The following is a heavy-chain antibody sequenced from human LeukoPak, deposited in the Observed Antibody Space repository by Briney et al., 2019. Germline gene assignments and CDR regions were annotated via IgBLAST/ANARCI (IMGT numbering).Heavy chain of an antibody. V-gene: IGHV3-30*04. CDR2: ISYDGSNK. Sequence: RGGSLRLSCGASGFTFSSYAMHWVRQAPGKGLEWVAVISYDGSNKYYADSVKGRFTISRDNSKNTLYLQMNSLRAEDTAVYYCAREGRIGAFDIWGQGTMVTVSS. J-gene: IGHJ3*02. CDR3: AREGRIGAFDI. CDR1: GFTFSSYA.